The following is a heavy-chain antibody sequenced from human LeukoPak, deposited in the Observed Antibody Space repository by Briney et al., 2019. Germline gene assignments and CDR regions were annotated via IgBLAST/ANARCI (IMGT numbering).Heavy chain of an antibody. D-gene: IGHD3-10*01. V-gene: IGHV1-2*06. CDR1: GYTFTGYY. CDR3: ARSASLLWFGELSNRGRMIY. CDR2: INPNSGGT. J-gene: IGHJ4*02. Sequence: ASVKVSSKASGYTFTGYYMHWVRQAPGQGLEWMGRINPNSGGTNYAQKFQGRVTMTRDTSISTAYMELSRLRSDDTAVYYCARSASLLWFGELSNRGRMIYWGQGTLVTVSS.